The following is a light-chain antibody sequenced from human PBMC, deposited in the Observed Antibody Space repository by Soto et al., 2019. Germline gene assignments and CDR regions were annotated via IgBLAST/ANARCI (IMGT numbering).Light chain of an antibody. CDR3: QQYNNWPPYT. CDR2: GAS. Sequence: EIVLTQSPATLSLSPGERATLSCRASQSVSSYLAWYQQKPGQAPRLLIYGASTRATGIPARFSGSGSGTEFTLTISSLQSEDFALYFCQQYNNWPPYTFGQGTKVDIK. J-gene: IGKJ2*01. CDR1: QSVSSY. V-gene: IGKV3D-15*01.